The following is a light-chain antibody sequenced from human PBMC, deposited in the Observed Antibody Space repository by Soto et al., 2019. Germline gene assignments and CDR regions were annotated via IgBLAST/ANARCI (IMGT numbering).Light chain of an antibody. Sequence: QSALTQPPSASGTPGQRVTISCSGSSSNIGSNYVYWYQQLPGTAPKLLIYRNNQRPSGVPDRFSGSKSGTSASLAISGPRPEDGADYSGAAGNAGGGVYVWGTGTRAT. CDR3: AAGNAGGGVYV. CDR2: RNN. V-gene: IGLV1-47*01. CDR1: SSNIGSNY. J-gene: IGLJ1*01.